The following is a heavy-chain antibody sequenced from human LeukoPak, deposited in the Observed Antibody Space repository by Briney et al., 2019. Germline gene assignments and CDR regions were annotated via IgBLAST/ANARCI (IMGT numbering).Heavy chain of an antibody. V-gene: IGHV4-59*07. CDR1: VHSIRRYY. CDR2: IYYHGST. D-gene: IGHD3-10*01. J-gene: IGHJ4*02. CDR3: ARYIPRGGIDY. Sequence: SHTQSLPRTVFVHSIRRYYWRWTRQPPAKGLEWIVYIYYHGSTNYNPSLKSRVTISVATSKNQFSLRLSSVTAADTAVYYCARYIPRGGIDYWGQGTLVTVSS.